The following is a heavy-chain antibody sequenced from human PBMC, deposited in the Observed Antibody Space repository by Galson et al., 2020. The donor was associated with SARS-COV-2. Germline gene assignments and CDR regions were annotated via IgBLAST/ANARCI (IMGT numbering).Heavy chain of an antibody. V-gene: IGHV4-34*01. J-gene: IGHJ4*02. Sequence: SETLSLTCAVYGGSFSGHYWSWIRQSPGKGLEWIGEITQSGSVNYNPSLKSRVTISADTSKNQFSLELRSVTAADTAVYYCARGLFQTTMVIVVVTSGSFYFDSWGQGTLVSVSS. D-gene: IGHD3-22*01. CDR1: GGSFSGHY. CDR2: ITQSGSV. CDR3: ARGLFQTTMVIVVVTSGSFYFDS.